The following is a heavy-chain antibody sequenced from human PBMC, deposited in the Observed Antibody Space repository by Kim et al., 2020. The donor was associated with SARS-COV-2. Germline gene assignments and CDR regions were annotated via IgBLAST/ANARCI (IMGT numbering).Heavy chain of an antibody. V-gene: IGHV3-15*01. Sequence: PVKGRLTISRDDSKNTLYLQMNSLKTEDTAVYYCTTVFILVRGVSGGFDYWGQGTLVTVSS. CDR3: TTVFILVRGVSGGFDY. J-gene: IGHJ4*02. D-gene: IGHD3-10*01.